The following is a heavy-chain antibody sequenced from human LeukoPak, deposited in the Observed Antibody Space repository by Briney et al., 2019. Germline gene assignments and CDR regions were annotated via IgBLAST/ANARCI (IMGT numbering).Heavy chain of an antibody. CDR3: ARDMSIAARDAFDI. Sequence: SETLSLTCTVSGGSISSSSYYWGWIRQPPGKGLEWIGSIYYSGSTYYNPSLKSRVTISVDTSKNQFSLKLSSVTAADTAVYYCARDMSIAARDAFDIWGQGTLVTVSS. J-gene: IGHJ3*02. CDR2: IYYSGST. V-gene: IGHV4-39*02. D-gene: IGHD6-6*01. CDR1: GGSISSSSYY.